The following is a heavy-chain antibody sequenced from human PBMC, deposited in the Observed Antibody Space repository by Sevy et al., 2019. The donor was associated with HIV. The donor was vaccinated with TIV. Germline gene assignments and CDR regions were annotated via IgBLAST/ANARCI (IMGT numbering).Heavy chain of an antibody. V-gene: IGHV4-38-2*02. CDR1: GYSISSGYY. CDR2: IYHSGST. CDR3: ARDRAPIYDSSGYYPRPYRGDAFDI. D-gene: IGHD3-22*01. Sequence: SETLSLTCAVSGYSISSGYYWGWIRQPPGKGLEWIGSIYHSGSTYYNPSLKSRVTISVDTSKNQFSLKLSSVTAADTAVYYCARDRAPIYDSSGYYPRPYRGDAFDIWGQGTMVTVSS. J-gene: IGHJ3*02.